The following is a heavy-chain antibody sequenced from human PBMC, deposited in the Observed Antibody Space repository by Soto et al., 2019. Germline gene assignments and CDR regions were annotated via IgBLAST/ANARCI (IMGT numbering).Heavy chain of an antibody. D-gene: IGHD4-17*01. CDR1: GYTFTSYG. CDR3: ARVVTVTSLSYYYGMDV. V-gene: IGHV1-18*01. J-gene: IGHJ6*02. CDR2: ISAYNGNT. Sequence: QVQLVQSGAEVKKPGASVKVSCKASGYTFTSYGISWVRQAPGQGLEWMGWISAYNGNTNYAQKLQGRVTMTTDTPTSTASMEVSSLRSDDTDVYYCARVVTVTSLSYYYGMDVWGQGTTVTVSS.